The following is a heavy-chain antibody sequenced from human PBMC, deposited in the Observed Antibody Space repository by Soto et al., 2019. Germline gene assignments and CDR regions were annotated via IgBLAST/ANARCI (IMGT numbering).Heavy chain of an antibody. Sequence: PSETLSLTCTVSGGSVSSGSYYWSWIRQPPGKGLEWIGYIYYSGSTNYNPPLKSRVTISVDTSKNQFSLKLSSVTAADTAVYYCARDSGILTGYYRAWGQGTLVTVSS. D-gene: IGHD3-9*01. J-gene: IGHJ5*02. CDR3: ARDSGILTGYYRA. CDR1: GGSVSSGSYY. CDR2: IYYSGST. V-gene: IGHV4-61*01.